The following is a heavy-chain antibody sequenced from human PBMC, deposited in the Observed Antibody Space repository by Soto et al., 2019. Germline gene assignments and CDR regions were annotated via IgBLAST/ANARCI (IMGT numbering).Heavy chain of an antibody. V-gene: IGHV4-59*08. CDR3: VAYNSGGGGGGY. D-gene: IGHD5-12*01. CDR1: GGSVTSHH. CDR2: INYDGST. Sequence: QVQLQESGPGLVKPSETLSLTCTVSGGSVTSHHLSWIRQPPGKGLEWMGYINYDGSTNYDPSLWIRTTTSVHTVTGLFSPRLTSMTAADTAVYYCVAYNSGGGGGGYWGQGTLVTVSS. J-gene: IGHJ4*02.